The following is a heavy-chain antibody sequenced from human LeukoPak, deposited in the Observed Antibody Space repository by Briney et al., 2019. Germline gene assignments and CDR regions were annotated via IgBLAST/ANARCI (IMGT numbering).Heavy chain of an antibody. CDR3: AKDLYGDYQSDY. Sequence: QPGGSLRLSCAVSGFTFSSYAMSWVRQAPGKGLGWVSTINSGGDNTYYADSVKGRFTIPRDNSKSTLYLQMNSLRAEDTAVYYCAKDLYGDYQSDYWGQGTLVIVSS. CDR1: GFTFSSYA. J-gene: IGHJ4*02. CDR2: INSGGDNT. V-gene: IGHV3-23*01. D-gene: IGHD4-17*01.